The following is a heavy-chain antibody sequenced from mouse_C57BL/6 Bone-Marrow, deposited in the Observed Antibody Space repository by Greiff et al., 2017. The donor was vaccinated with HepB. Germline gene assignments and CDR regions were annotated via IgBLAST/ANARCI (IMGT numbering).Heavy chain of an antibody. CDR3: ARPIYYGYEGYFDY. CDR2: ISSGGSYT. CDR1: GFTFSSYG. J-gene: IGHJ2*01. V-gene: IGHV5-6*01. D-gene: IGHD2-2*01. Sequence: EVHLVESGGDLVKPGGSLKLSCAASGFTFSSYGMSWVRQTPDKRLEWVATISSGGSYTYYPDSVKGRFTISRDNAKNTLYLQMSSLKSEDTAMYYCARPIYYGYEGYFDYWGQGTTLTVSS.